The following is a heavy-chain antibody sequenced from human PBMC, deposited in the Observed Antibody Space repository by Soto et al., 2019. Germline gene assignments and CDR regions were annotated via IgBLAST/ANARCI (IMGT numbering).Heavy chain of an antibody. CDR3: ASEGREGPYDSSGYYRDY. CDR2: IYSGGST. Sequence: GGSLRLSCAASGFTVSSNYMSWVRQAPGKGLEWVSVIYSGGSTYYADSVKGRFTISRDNSKNTLYLQMNSLRAEDTAVYYCASEGREGPYDSSGYYRDYWGQGTLVTVSS. J-gene: IGHJ4*02. V-gene: IGHV3-53*01. CDR1: GFTVSSNY. D-gene: IGHD3-22*01.